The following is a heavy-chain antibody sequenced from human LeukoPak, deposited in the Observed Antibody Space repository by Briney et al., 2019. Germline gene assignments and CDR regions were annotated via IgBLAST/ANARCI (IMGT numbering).Heavy chain of an antibody. Sequence: SETLSLTCTVSGDSISSSSYYWSWIRQPPGKGLEWIGYIYYSGSTNYNPSLKSRVTISVDTSKNQFSLKLSSVTAADTAVYYCARLSRAYYGMDVWGQGTTVTVSS. CDR1: GDSISSSSYY. CDR2: IYYSGST. CDR3: ARLSRAYYGMDV. V-gene: IGHV4-61*05. D-gene: IGHD2/OR15-2a*01. J-gene: IGHJ6*02.